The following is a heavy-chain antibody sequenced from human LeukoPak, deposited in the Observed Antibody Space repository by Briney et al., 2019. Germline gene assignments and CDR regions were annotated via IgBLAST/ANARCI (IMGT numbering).Heavy chain of an antibody. Sequence: ASVKVSCKASGYTFTGYYMHWVRQAPGQGLEWLGWINPNSGGTNYAQKFQGRVTMTRDTSISIAYMELSRLRSDDPAVYYCAREMTNDEASDYWGQGTLVTVSS. CDR3: AREMTNDEASDY. J-gene: IGHJ4*02. CDR2: INPNSGGT. CDR1: GYTFTGYY. V-gene: IGHV1-2*02.